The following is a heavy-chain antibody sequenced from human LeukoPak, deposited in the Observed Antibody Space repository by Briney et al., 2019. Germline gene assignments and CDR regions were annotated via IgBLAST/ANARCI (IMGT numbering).Heavy chain of an antibody. CDR2: IDDDGAGT. V-gene: IGHV3-74*01. Sequence: PGGSLRLCCAASGFPFSGYWMPWVRQAPGKGLVWVSRIDDDGAGTTYADSVKGRFTMSRDNAKNTLYLQMNSLRVEDTAVYYCARSASGYDAWGQGTQVTVSS. CDR3: ARSASGYDA. CDR1: GFPFSGYW. J-gene: IGHJ5*02. D-gene: IGHD5-12*01.